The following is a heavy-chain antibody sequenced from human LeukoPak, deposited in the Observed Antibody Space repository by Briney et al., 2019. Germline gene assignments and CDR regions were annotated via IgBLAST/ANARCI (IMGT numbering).Heavy chain of an antibody. CDR2: IYYSGST. Sequence: LRLSCAASGFTFSDYYWSWIRQHPGKGLEWIGYIYYSGSTYYNPSLKSRVTISVDTSKNQFSLKLSSVTAADTAVYYCARLVDPYYFDYWGQGTLVTVSS. D-gene: IGHD6-19*01. J-gene: IGHJ4*02. CDR1: GFTFSDYY. V-gene: IGHV4-31*02. CDR3: ARLVDPYYFDY.